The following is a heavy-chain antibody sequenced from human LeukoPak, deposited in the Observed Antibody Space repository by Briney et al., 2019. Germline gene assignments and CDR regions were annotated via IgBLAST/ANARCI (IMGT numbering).Heavy chain of an antibody. CDR2: INHSGST. Sequence: NPSETLSLTCAVYGGSFSGYYWSWIRQPPGKGLEWIGEINHSGSTNYNPSLKSRVTISVDTSKNQFSLKLSSVTAADTAVYYCARRGYSGYDNYFDYWGQGTLATVSS. J-gene: IGHJ4*02. D-gene: IGHD5-12*01. V-gene: IGHV4-34*01. CDR3: ARRGYSGYDNYFDY. CDR1: GGSFSGYY.